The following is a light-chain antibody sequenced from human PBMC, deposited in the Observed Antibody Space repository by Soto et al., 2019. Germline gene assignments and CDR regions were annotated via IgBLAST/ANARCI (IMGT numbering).Light chain of an antibody. CDR2: DAS. CDR1: QSVSSY. Sequence: EIVLTQSPATLSLSPGERATLSCGASQSVSSYLAWYQQKPGQAPRLLIYDASNRATGIPARFSGSGSGTDFTLTISSLEPEDFAVYYCQQRSNWLTFGGGTKWISN. J-gene: IGKJ4*01. CDR3: QQRSNWLT. V-gene: IGKV3-11*01.